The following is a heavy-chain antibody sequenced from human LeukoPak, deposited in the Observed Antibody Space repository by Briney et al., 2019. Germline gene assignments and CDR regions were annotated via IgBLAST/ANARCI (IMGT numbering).Heavy chain of an antibody. J-gene: IGHJ5*02. CDR1: GGSISSSSYY. V-gene: IGHV4-39*01. CDR3: ARVITMVRGGPGLAWFDP. D-gene: IGHD3-10*01. CDR2: IYYSGST. Sequence: SETLSLTCTVSGGSISSSSYYWGWIRQPPGKGLEWIGSIYYSGSTYYNPSLKSRVTISVDTSKNQFSLKLSSVTAADTAVYYCARVITMVRGGPGLAWFDPWGQGTLVTVSS.